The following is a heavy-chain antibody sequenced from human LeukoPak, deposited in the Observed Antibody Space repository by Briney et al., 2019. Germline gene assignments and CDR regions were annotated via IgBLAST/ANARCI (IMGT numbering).Heavy chain of an antibody. V-gene: IGHV1-69*05. D-gene: IGHD2-2*01. Sequence: ASVKVSCKASGGTFSSYAISWVRQAPGQGLEWMGGIIPIFGTANYAQKFQGRVTITTDESTSTAYMELSSLRSEDTAVNYCARVPCSSTSCYGRHYYYYYMDVWGKGTTVTVSS. CDR2: IIPIFGTA. J-gene: IGHJ6*03. CDR1: GGTFSSYA. CDR3: ARVPCSSTSCYGRHYYYYYMDV.